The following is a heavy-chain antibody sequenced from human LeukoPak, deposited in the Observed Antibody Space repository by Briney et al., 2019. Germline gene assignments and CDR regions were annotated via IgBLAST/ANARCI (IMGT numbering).Heavy chain of an antibody. V-gene: IGHV3-23*01. Sequence: GGSLRLSCAASGFTFSSYAMSWVRQAPGKGLEWVSAISGSGGSTYYADSVKGRFTISRDNSKNTLYLQMNSLRAEDTAVYYCAKVRITMVQGADYMDVWGKGTTVTVSS. CDR3: AKVRITMVQGADYMDV. D-gene: IGHD3-10*01. J-gene: IGHJ6*03. CDR1: GFTFSSYA. CDR2: ISGSGGST.